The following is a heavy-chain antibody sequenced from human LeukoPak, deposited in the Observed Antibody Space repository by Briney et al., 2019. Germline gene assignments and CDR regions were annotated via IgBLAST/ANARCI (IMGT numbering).Heavy chain of an antibody. D-gene: IGHD3-10*01. V-gene: IGHV3-11*01. CDR2: ITPNAVNK. Sequence: GGSLRLSCVGSGFNFSNYYMSWIRQAPGRGLEWISYITPNAVNKYYVDSVKGRFTISRDNAKNSLFLQMNSLRDEDTAVYYCAGSGSPDDYWGQGTLVTVSS. J-gene: IGHJ4*02. CDR3: AGSGSPDDY. CDR1: GFNFSNYY.